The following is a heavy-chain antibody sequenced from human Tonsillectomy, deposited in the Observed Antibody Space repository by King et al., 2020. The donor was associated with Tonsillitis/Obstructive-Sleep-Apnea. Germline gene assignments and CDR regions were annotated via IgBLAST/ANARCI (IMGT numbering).Heavy chain of an antibody. J-gene: IGHJ3*01. Sequence: DVQLVESGGGLIQPGGSLRLSCAASALTVRSNSMTWVRQAPGKGLEWLSVIYSGGTTYYADSVKGRFTVSRDSSKNTLCLQMNSLRAEDTAVYYCARVDYGDYASGFDVWGQGTMVTVSS. D-gene: IGHD4-17*01. CDR2: IYSGGTT. V-gene: IGHV3-53*01. CDR3: ARVDYGDYASGFDV. CDR1: ALTVRSNS.